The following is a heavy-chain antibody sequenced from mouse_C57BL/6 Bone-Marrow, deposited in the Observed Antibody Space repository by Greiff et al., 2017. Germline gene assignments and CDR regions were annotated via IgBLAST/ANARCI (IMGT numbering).Heavy chain of an antibody. CDR2: IRSKSNNYAT. Sequence: EVKLEESGGGLVQPKGSLKLSCAASGFSFNTYAMNWVRQAPGKGLEWVARIRSKSNNYATYYADSVKDRFTISRDDSESMLYLQMNNLKTEETDRYYSLTGEYSAMDYWGQGTSVTVS. CDR1: GFSFNTYA. CDR3: LTGEYSAMDY. J-gene: IGHJ4*01. V-gene: IGHV10-1*01.